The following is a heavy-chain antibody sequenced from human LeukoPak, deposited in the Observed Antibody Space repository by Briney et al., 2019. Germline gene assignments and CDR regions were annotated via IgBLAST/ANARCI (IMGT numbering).Heavy chain of an antibody. V-gene: IGHV1-69*13. Sequence: GASVKVSCTASGGTFSSYAISWVRQAPGQGLEWMGGIIPIFGTANYAQKFQGRVTITADESTSTAYMELSSLRSEDTAVYYCARDSGSYPYYYYGMDVWGQGTTVTVSS. CDR2: IIPIFGTA. CDR1: GGTFSSYA. D-gene: IGHD1-26*01. J-gene: IGHJ6*02. CDR3: ARDSGSYPYYYYGMDV.